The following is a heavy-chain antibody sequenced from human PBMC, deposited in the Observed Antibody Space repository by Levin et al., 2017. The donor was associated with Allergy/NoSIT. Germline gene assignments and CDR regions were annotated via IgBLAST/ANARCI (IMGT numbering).Heavy chain of an antibody. J-gene: IGHJ4*02. CDR3: AKSAATVVGSRNDY. CDR1: GFTFSSYA. V-gene: IGHV3-23*01. Sequence: LSLTCAASGFTFSSYAMSWVRQAPGKGLEWVSAISGSGGSTYYADSVKGRFTISRDNSKNTLYLQMNSLRAEDTAVYYCAKSAATVVGSRNDYWGQGTLVTVSS. CDR2: ISGSGGST. D-gene: IGHD4-23*01.